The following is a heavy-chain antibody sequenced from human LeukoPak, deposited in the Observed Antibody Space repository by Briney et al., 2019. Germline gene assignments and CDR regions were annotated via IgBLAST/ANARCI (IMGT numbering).Heavy chain of an antibody. Sequence: PGGSLRLSCAASGLTFSSYSMNWVRQAPGKGLEWVSSISSSSSYIYYADSVKGRFTISRDNAKNSLYLQMNSLRAEDTAVYYCARDAYGSGSRHFGGFDYWGQGTLVTVSS. D-gene: IGHD3-10*01. V-gene: IGHV3-21*01. CDR1: GLTFSSYS. CDR3: ARDAYGSGSRHFGGFDY. J-gene: IGHJ4*02. CDR2: ISSSSSYI.